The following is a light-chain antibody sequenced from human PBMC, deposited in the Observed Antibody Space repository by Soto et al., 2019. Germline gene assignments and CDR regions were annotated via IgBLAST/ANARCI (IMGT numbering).Light chain of an antibody. CDR1: SSDVGSHKL. V-gene: IGLV2-23*01. CDR3: CSNAGGSTYV. CDR2: EAS. J-gene: IGLJ1*01. Sequence: QSVLTQPASVSGSPGQSITISCTGTSSDVGSHKLVSWYQQYPGKAPKLIIFEASKRPSGVSNRLSGSKSGSTASLTISGLQAEDEADYYCCSNAGGSTYVFGTGTKVTVL.